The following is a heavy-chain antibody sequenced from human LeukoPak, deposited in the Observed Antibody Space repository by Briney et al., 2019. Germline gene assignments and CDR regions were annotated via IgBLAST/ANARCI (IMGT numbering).Heavy chain of an antibody. Sequence: SETLSLTCTVSGGSISNSSFYCGWIRQPPGKGLEWIGNIYYRGSTYYNSSLKSRVSISVDTSKNYFSLKVSSVTAADTAVYYCARLFLRFGEFSFDYWGQGTLVTVSS. D-gene: IGHD3-10*01. J-gene: IGHJ4*02. V-gene: IGHV4-39*02. CDR2: IYYRGST. CDR1: GGSISNSSFY. CDR3: ARLFLRFGEFSFDY.